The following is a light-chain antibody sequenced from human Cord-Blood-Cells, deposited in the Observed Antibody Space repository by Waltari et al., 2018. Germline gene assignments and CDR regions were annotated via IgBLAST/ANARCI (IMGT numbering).Light chain of an antibody. CDR3: QRYNSILGT. J-gene: IGKJ1*01. Sequence: DIQMTQSPSTRSASVGDRVTITCRASQSISSWLAWYQQKPGKAPKLLIYKASSSESGVPSRFSGSGAGTEFTRSISSLQPDDFATYYCQRYNSILGTFGQGTKVEI. CDR2: KAS. V-gene: IGKV1-5*03. CDR1: QSISSW.